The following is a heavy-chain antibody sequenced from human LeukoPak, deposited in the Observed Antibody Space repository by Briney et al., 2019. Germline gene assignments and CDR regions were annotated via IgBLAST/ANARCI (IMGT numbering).Heavy chain of an antibody. Sequence: PGRSLRLSCTAPGFTFGDYAMSWVRQAPGKGLEWVGFIRSKAYGGTTEYAASVKGRFTISRDDSKSIAYLQMNSLKTEDTAVYYCTSDIVVVPAAMGGFDYWGQGTLVTVSS. J-gene: IGHJ4*02. V-gene: IGHV3-49*04. CDR2: IRSKAYGGTT. CDR3: TSDIVVVPAAMGGFDY. D-gene: IGHD2-2*01. CDR1: GFTFGDYA.